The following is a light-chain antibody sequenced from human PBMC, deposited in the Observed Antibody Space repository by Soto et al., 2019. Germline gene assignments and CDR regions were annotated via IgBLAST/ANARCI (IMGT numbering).Light chain of an antibody. CDR2: EDS. CDR1: SSDVGSYNL. V-gene: IGLV2-23*01. CDR3: CSYADSSTYV. Sequence: QSALTQPASVSGSPGQSITISCTGTSSDVGSYNLVSWYQQHPGKAPKLMIYEDSKRPSGVSNRFSGSKSGNTASLTISGLQTEDEADSYCCSYADSSTYVFGTGTKSPS. J-gene: IGLJ1*01.